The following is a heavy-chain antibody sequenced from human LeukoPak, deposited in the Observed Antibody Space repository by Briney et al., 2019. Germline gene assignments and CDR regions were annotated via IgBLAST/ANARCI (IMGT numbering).Heavy chain of an antibody. CDR3: ARSCSGGSCLSFDY. CDR2: IYHSGST. CDR1: GYSTSSGYY. Sequence: SETLSLTCTVSGYSTSSGYYWGWTRQPPGKGLEWIGSIYHSGSTYYNPSLKSRVTISVDTSKNQFSLKLSSVTAADTAVYYCARSCSGGSCLSFDYWGQGTLVTVSS. J-gene: IGHJ4*02. V-gene: IGHV4-38-2*02. D-gene: IGHD2-15*01.